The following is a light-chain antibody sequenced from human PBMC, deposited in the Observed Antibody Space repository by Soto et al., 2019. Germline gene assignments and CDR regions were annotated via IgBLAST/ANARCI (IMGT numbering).Light chain of an antibody. CDR1: NSNIGTGFD. V-gene: IGLV1-40*01. CDR2: GTS. Sequence: QSVLTQPPSVSGAPGQRVTIACTGNNSNIGTGFDVHWYRHFPGAAPKLLLSGTSHRPSGVPDRFSGSKSGTSASLAITGLQADDEADYYCSSYTSSNTYVFGTGTKLTVL. CDR3: SSYTSSNTYV. J-gene: IGLJ1*01.